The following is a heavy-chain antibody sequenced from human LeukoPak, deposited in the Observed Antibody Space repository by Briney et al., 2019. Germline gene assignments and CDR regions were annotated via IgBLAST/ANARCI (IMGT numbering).Heavy chain of an antibody. CDR3: VRDGSFDI. D-gene: IGHD3-10*01. CDR2: ISPNSGGT. Sequence: ASVKISCKTCGYTFTGYYIHWVRQAPGQGPEWMGWISPNSGGTNCAQKFQDRVSMTRDTSINTAYMELSRLRSDDTAVYYCVRDGSFDIWGQGTMVTVSS. J-gene: IGHJ3*02. V-gene: IGHV1-2*02. CDR1: GYTFTGYY.